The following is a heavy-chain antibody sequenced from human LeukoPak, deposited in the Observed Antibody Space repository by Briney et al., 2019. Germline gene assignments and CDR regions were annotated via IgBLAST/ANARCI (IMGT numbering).Heavy chain of an antibody. CDR3: AARGYDFWSGRGYFDY. J-gene: IGHJ4*02. Sequence: SETLSLTCTVSGGSISSYYWSRIRQPPGKGLEWIGYIYYSGSTNYNPSLKSRVTISVDTSKNQFSLKLSSVTAADTAVYYCAARGYDFWSGRGYFDYWGQGTLVTVSS. CDR1: GGSISSYY. D-gene: IGHD3-3*01. V-gene: IGHV4-59*01. CDR2: IYYSGST.